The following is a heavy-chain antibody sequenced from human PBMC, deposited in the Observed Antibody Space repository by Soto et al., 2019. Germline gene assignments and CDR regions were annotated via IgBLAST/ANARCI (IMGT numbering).Heavy chain of an antibody. CDR3: SAYPFHH. CDR1: RFSFSSYW. J-gene: IGHJ1*01. V-gene: IGHV3-74*01. Sequence: PCGSVRLSCAVSRFSFSSYWMHWARQAPGKGMEWVSRIDSVGTTPFYADSVKGRFTISRDNGKNTMFLQMNSLRAEYTAVYFCSAYPFHHWGQATRLTLSS. CDR2: IDSVGTTP.